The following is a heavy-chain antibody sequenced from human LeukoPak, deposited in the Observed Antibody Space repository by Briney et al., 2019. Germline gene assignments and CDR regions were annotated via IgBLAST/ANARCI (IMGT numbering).Heavy chain of an antibody. CDR2: IRSKANSYAT. D-gene: IGHD6-13*01. CDR3: ARTVYSRPASVAYFYYYYGMDV. Sequence: GGSLKLSCAASGFTFSGSAMHWVRQASGKGLEWVGRIRSKANSYATAYAASVKGRFTISRDDSKNTAYLQMNSLKTEDTAVYYCARTVYSRPASVAYFYYYYGMDVWGQGTTVTVPS. J-gene: IGHJ6*02. V-gene: IGHV3-73*01. CDR1: GFTFSGSA.